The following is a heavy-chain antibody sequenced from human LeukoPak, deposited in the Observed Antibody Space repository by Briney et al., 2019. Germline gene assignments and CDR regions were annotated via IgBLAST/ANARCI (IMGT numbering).Heavy chain of an antibody. CDR1: GGSISSSSYY. D-gene: IGHD3-3*01. Sequence: SETLSLTCTVSGGSISSSSYYWGWIRQPPGKGLEWIGSIYYTGSTYYNPSLKSRVTLSVDTSKNQFSLKLSSVTAADTAVYYCARGYCDFWSGYYIDYWGQGTLVTVSS. V-gene: IGHV4-39*07. J-gene: IGHJ4*02. CDR2: IYYTGST. CDR3: ARGYCDFWSGYYIDY.